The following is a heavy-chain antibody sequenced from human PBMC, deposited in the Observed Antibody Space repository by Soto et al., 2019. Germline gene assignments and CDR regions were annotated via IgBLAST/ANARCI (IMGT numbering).Heavy chain of an antibody. Sequence: SETLSLTCAVSGVSISSGGYSWSWIRQPPGKGLEWIGYIYHSGSTYYNPSLKSRVTISVDRSKNQFSLKLSSVTAADTAVYYCARGPPLGCWGQGTLVTVSS. J-gene: IGHJ4*02. CDR3: ARGPPLGC. V-gene: IGHV4-30-2*01. CDR1: GVSISSGGYS. CDR2: IYHSGST.